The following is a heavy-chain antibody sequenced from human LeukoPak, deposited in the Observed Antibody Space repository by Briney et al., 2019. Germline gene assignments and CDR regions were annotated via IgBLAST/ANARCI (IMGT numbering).Heavy chain of an antibody. V-gene: IGHV3-21*01. CDR2: ISSRSTYI. CDR3: AARDSYGSGSYPIDY. Sequence: GGSLRLSCAASGFTFSSYSMNWVRQAPRKGLEWVSSISSRSTYIYYADSLKGRFTISRDNAKNSLYLQMNSLRAEDTAVYYCAARDSYGSGSYPIDYWGQGTLVTVSS. J-gene: IGHJ4*02. D-gene: IGHD3-10*01. CDR1: GFTFSSYS.